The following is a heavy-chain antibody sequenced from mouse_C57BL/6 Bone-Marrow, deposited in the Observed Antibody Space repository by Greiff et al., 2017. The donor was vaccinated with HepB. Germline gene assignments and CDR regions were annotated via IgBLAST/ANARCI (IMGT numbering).Heavy chain of an antibody. CDR2: IDPSDSYT. Sequence: VQLQQPGAELVMPGASVKLSCKASGYTFTSYWMHWVKQRPGQGLEWIGEIDPSDSYTNYNQKFKGKSTLTVDKSSSTAYMQLSSLTSEDSAVYYCARVGFYGTFWYFDVWGTGTTVTVSS. J-gene: IGHJ1*03. V-gene: IGHV1-69*01. D-gene: IGHD2-1*01. CDR3: ARVGFYGTFWYFDV. CDR1: GYTFTSYW.